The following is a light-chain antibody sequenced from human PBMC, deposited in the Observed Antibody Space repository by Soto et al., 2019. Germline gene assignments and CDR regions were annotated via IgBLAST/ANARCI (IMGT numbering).Light chain of an antibody. CDR3: TPALQTTLT. CDR1: QSLLHSNGYNS. V-gene: IGKV2-28*01. Sequence: DIVMTQSPLSLPVTPGAPASISCRSSQSLLHSNGYNSLVWYLQKPGQSPQLLIYLGSNRASGVPDRFSGSGSGAYYTLKTSRVEAEDVRAYYCTPALQTTLTYGVGTTVEIK. CDR2: LGS. J-gene: IGKJ4*01.